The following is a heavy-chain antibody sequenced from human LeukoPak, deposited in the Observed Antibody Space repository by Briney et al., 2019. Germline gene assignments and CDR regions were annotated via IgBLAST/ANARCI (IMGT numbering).Heavy chain of an antibody. D-gene: IGHD1-26*01. Sequence: GGSLRLPCAASGFTLSRYWMYWVRQAPGKGLVWVSRISSDGSSISYADSVRGRFTISRDNAKNTLYLQMNSLRAEDTAVYYCARGWEPYGAFDIWGQGTMVTVSS. CDR1: GFTLSRYW. V-gene: IGHV3-74*01. J-gene: IGHJ3*02. CDR3: ARGWEPYGAFDI. CDR2: ISSDGSSI.